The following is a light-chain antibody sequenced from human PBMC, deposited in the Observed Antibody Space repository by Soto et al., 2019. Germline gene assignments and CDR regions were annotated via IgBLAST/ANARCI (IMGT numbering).Light chain of an antibody. Sequence: DIQMTQSPSTLSASVGDGVTITCRASQSISTWLAWYQQKPGKAPKLLIYDASTLESGVPSRFSGSGSGTEFTLTISSLQPDDFATYYCLQDYNYPLTFGQGTKVEIK. J-gene: IGKJ1*01. CDR3: LQDYNYPLT. V-gene: IGKV1-5*01. CDR2: DAS. CDR1: QSISTW.